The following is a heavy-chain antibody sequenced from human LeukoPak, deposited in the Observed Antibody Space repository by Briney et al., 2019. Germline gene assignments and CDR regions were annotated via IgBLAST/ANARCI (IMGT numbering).Heavy chain of an antibody. V-gene: IGHV1-8*01. CDR3: ARVETGYSSSWYSY. D-gene: IGHD6-13*01. CDR2: MNPNSGNT. CDR1: GYTFTSYD. J-gene: IGHJ4*02. Sequence: GASVKVSCKASGYTFTSYDINWVRQATGQGLERMGWMNPNSGNTGYAQKFQGRVTMTRNTSISTAYMELSSLRSEDTAVYYCARVETGYSSSWYSYWGQGTLVTVSS.